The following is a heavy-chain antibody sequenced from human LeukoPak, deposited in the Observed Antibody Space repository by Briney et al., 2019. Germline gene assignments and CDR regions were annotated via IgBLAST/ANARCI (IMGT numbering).Heavy chain of an antibody. CDR3: ARGGTTVTPGLLWFDP. J-gene: IGHJ5*02. CDR2: INTSGGST. Sequence: ASVKVSCKASGYTFISHYMHWVRQAPGQGLEWMGIINTSGGSTRYAQKFQGRVTMTRDTSTSTVYMELNSLRFDDTAVYYCARGGTTVTPGLLWFDPWGQGTLVTVSS. V-gene: IGHV1-46*01. CDR1: GYTFISHY. D-gene: IGHD4-17*01.